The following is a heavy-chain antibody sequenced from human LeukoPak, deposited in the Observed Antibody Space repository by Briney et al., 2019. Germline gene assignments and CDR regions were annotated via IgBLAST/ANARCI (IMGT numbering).Heavy chain of an antibody. CDR3: AKGNIAAAVRAYSFDY. CDR2: TSGSGGST. CDR1: GFTFTSYA. J-gene: IGHJ4*02. V-gene: IGHV3-23*01. D-gene: IGHD6-13*01. Sequence: GGSLRLSCAASGFTFTSYAMTWVRQAPGKGLEWVSATSGSGGSTYYADSVKGRFTISRDNSKNTLYLQMNSLRAGDTAVYYCAKGNIAAAVRAYSFDYWGQGILVTVSS.